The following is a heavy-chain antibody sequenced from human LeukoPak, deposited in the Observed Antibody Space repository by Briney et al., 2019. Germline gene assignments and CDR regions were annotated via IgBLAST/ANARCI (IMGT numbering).Heavy chain of an antibody. D-gene: IGHD6-13*01. Sequence: SETLSLTCTVSGGSISSYYWSWIRQPPGKGLEWIGYICYSGSTNYNPSLKSRVTISVDTSKNQFSLKLSSVTAADTAVYYCARRGRAAAGTFYFDYWGQGTLVTVSS. V-gene: IGHV4-59*01. CDR1: GGSISSYY. J-gene: IGHJ4*02. CDR3: ARRGRAAAGTFYFDY. CDR2: ICYSGST.